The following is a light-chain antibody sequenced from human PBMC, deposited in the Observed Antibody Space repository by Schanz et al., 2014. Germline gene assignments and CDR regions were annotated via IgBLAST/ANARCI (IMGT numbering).Light chain of an antibody. CDR2: AAS. CDR3: QQYNSYSPTWT. J-gene: IGKJ1*01. Sequence: IQMTQSPSSLSASVGDRITITCRASQSIGTYLNWYQLKPGKAHNLLIYAASILKNGVPSRFSGSGSGTDFTLTISSLQPDDFATYYCQQYNSYSPTWTFGQGTKVEIK. CDR1: QSIGTY. V-gene: IGKV1-16*01.